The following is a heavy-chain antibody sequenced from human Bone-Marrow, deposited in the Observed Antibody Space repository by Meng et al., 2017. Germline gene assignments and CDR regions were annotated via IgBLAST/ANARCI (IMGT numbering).Heavy chain of an antibody. Sequence: LQPQESGPGLGKPSETLSLTCTVSGGSISSSFFYWGWVRQPPGKGLEWIGSIYYTGSTYYNPSLKSRVTISIDTSKNQFSLKLSSVTAADTAVYYCARLDDTGIDYWGQGTLVTVSS. CDR3: ARLDDTGIDY. CDR2: IYYTGST. D-gene: IGHD5-18*01. V-gene: IGHV4-39*01. CDR1: GGSISSSFFY. J-gene: IGHJ4*02.